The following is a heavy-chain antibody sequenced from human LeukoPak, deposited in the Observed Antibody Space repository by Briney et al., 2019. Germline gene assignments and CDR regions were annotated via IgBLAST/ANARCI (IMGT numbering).Heavy chain of an antibody. V-gene: IGHV3-30*04. CDR1: GFTFSSYA. CDR3: ARPPGRWLHSDALFDY. CDR2: ISYDGSNK. D-gene: IGHD5-12*01. Sequence: GGSLRLSCAASGFTFSSYAMHWVRQAPGKGLEWVAVISYDGSNKYYADSVKGRFTISRDNSKNTLYLQMNSLRAEDTAVYYCARPPGRWLHSDALFDYWGQGTLVTVSS. J-gene: IGHJ4*02.